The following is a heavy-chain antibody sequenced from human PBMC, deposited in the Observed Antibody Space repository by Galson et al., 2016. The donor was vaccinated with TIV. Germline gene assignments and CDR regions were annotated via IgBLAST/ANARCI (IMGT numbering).Heavy chain of an antibody. CDR3: ARARRLAPTR. D-gene: IGHD6-19*01. CDR2: IYYSGNT. V-gene: IGHV4-39*01. Sequence: ETLSLTCAVSGGSISNSGYYWVWIRQTPGKRLEWIGNIYYSGNTYYNPSLKSRVTISVDTSQNQFSLKLSSVTAADTAVYYCARARRLAPTRWGQGTLVTVSS. J-gene: IGHJ4*02. CDR1: GGSISNSGYY.